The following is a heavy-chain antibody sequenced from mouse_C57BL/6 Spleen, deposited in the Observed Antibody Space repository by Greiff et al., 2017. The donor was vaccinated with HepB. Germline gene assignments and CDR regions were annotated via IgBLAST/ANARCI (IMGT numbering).Heavy chain of an antibody. CDR1: GFTFSSYA. J-gene: IGHJ2*01. Sequence: EVHLVESGEGLVKPGGSLKLSCAASGFTFSSYAMSWVRQTPEKRLEWVAYISSGGDYIYYADTVKGRFTISRDNARNTLYLQMSSLKSEDTAMYYCTRDPSYGNLDYWGQGTTLTVSS. CDR3: TRDPSYGNLDY. D-gene: IGHD2-10*01. CDR2: ISSGGDYI. V-gene: IGHV5-9-1*02.